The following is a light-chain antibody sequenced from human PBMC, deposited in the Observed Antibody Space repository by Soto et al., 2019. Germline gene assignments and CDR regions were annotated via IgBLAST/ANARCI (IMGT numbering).Light chain of an antibody. CDR1: QNINTY. Sequence: DIQMTQSPYSLSAAVGDRVTITCRASQNINTYLNWYQQKPGKAPKLLIFDAASLQSGVPSRFSGSGSRTDFTLTITSLQPEDFATYYCQQYYSNPFTFGPGTIVDI. V-gene: IGKV1-39*01. CDR2: DAA. CDR3: QQYYSNPFT. J-gene: IGKJ3*01.